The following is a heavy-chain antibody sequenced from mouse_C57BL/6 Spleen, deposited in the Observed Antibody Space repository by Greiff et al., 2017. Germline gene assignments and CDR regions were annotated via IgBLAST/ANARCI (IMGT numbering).Heavy chain of an antibody. Sequence: EVKLVESGGGLVKPGGSLKLSCAASGFTFSDYGMHWVRQAPEKGLEWVAYISSGSSTIYYADTVKGRFTISRDNAKNTLFLQMTSLRSEDTAMYYCAKSLRRRNAMDYWGQGTSVTVSS. J-gene: IGHJ4*01. CDR1: GFTFSDYG. D-gene: IGHD2-12*01. CDR3: AKSLRRRNAMDY. V-gene: IGHV5-17*01. CDR2: ISSGSSTI.